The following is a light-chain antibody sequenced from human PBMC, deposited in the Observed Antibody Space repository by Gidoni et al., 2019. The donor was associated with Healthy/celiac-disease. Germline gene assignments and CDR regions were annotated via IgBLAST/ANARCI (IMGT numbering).Light chain of an antibody. J-gene: IGLJ2*01. CDR2: RNN. Sequence: QSVLTQPPSASGTPGQRVPISCSGSSSNIGSNYVYWYQQLPGTAPKLLIYRNNQRPSGVPDRFSGSKSGTSASLAISGLRSEDEADYYCAAWDDSLEVFGGGTKLTVL. V-gene: IGLV1-47*01. CDR1: SSNIGSNY. CDR3: AAWDDSLEV.